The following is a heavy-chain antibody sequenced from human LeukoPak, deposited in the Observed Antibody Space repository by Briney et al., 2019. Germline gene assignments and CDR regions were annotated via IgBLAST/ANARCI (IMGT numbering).Heavy chain of an antibody. CDR2: IKQDGGEK. CDR3: ARDVGYDSSGSYPYYFDY. J-gene: IGHJ4*02. Sequence: PGWSLRLSCAASRFTFSSHWMTWVRQAPGKGLEWVANIKQDGGEKHYVDSVQGRFTISRDNAKNSLYLQMNSLRAEDTAVYYCARDVGYDSSGSYPYYFDYWGLGTLVTVSS. CDR1: RFTFSSHW. V-gene: IGHV3-7*05. D-gene: IGHD3-22*01.